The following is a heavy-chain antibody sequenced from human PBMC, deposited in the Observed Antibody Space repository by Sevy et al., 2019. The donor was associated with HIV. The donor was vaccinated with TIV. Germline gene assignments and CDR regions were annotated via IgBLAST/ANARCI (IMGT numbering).Heavy chain of an antibody. V-gene: IGHV3-33*01. J-gene: IGHJ4*02. CDR1: GFTFSSNG. CDR3: ARDRNVVVPAADAIDY. D-gene: IGHD2-2*01. Sequence: GGSLRLSCAASGFTFSSNGIHWVRQAPGKGLEWVAVIWYDGSNKYYADSVKGRFTISRGNSKNRLYLQMNSLRAEDTAVYYCARDRNVVVPAADAIDYWCQGTLVTVSS. CDR2: IWYDGSNK.